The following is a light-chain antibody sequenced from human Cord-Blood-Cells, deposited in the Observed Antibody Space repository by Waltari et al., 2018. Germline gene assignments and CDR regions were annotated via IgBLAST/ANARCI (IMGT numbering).Light chain of an antibody. CDR3: CSYAGSSTWV. CDR1: SSDVGSYNL. V-gene: IGLV2-23*02. Sequence: QSALTPPASVYGSPGQSLTISCTGPSSDVGSYNLVSWYQQHPGKAPKLMIYEVSKRPSGVSNRFSGSKSGNTASLTISGLQAEDEADYYCCSYAGSSTWVFGGGTKLTVL. J-gene: IGLJ3*02. CDR2: EVS.